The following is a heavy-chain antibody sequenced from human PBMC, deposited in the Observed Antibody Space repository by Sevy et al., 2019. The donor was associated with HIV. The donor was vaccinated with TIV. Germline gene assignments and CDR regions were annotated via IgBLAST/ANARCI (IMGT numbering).Heavy chain of an antibody. CDR1: GFTFSGSA. CDR2: IRSKANSYAT. Sequence: GGSLRLSCAASGFTFSGSAMHWVRQASGKGLEWVGHIRSKANSYATAYAASVKGRFTISRDDSKNTAYLQMNSLKTEDTAVYYCTRHSERVVVAATGYYYYMDVWGKGTTVTVSS. CDR3: TRHSERVVVAATGYYYYMDV. V-gene: IGHV3-73*01. D-gene: IGHD2-15*01. J-gene: IGHJ6*03.